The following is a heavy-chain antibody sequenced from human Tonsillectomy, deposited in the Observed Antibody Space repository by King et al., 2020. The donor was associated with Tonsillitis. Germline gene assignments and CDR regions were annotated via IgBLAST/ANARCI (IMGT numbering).Heavy chain of an antibody. CDR2: RYLDDGK. J-gene: IGHJ5*02. CDR3: TRSQAGSNWFDP. CDR1: GFSLSTYEMR. Sequence: TLKESCPALVKPTQTLTLTCTFSGFSLSTYEMRVRWVRQPPGKDLEWLARRYLDDGKFYSTTLKTRLTISRDTSKNQVVLRMTNMDPGDTATYYCTRSQAGSNWFDPWGRGTLVTVSS. V-gene: IGHV2-70*04.